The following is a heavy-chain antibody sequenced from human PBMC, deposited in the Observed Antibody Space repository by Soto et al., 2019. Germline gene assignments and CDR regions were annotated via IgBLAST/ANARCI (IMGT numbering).Heavy chain of an antibody. J-gene: IGHJ6*02. CDR3: ARDRQVAAAWDYGMDV. Sequence: SETLSLTCTVSGGSISSYCWSWIRQPPGKGLEWIGYIYYSGSTNYNPSLKSRVTISVDTSKNQFSLKLSSVTAADTAVYYCARDRQVAAAWDYGMDVWGQGTTVTVSS. CDR1: GGSISSYC. V-gene: IGHV4-59*01. CDR2: IYYSGST. D-gene: IGHD6-13*01.